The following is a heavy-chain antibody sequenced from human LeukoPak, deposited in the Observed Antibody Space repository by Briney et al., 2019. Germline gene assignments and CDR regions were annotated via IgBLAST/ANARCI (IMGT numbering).Heavy chain of an antibody. V-gene: IGHV1-2*02. D-gene: IGHD3-10*01. CDR3: AREYAGGSGSFDP. CDR2: INPNSGGT. CDR1: GYTFTGYY. Sequence: ASVKASCKASGYTFTGYYMHWVRQAPGQGLEWMGWINPNSGGTNYAQKFQGRVTMTRDTSISTAYMELSRLRSDDTAVYYCAREYAGGSGSFDPWGQGTLVTVSS. J-gene: IGHJ5*02.